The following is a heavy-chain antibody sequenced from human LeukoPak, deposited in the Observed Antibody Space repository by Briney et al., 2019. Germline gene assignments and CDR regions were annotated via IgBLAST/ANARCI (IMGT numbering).Heavy chain of an antibody. CDR1: GGSISSLY. CDR2: IYYTGST. V-gene: IGHV4-59*08. CDR3: ARHRAYSSSSPFDY. Sequence: KPSETLSLTCSVSGGSISSLYWSWIRQPPGKGLEWIGYIYYTGSTNYNPSLKSRVTMFVDMSKNQCSLRLSSVTAADTAVYYCARHRAYSSSSPFDYWGQGTLVTVSS. D-gene: IGHD6-6*01. J-gene: IGHJ4*02.